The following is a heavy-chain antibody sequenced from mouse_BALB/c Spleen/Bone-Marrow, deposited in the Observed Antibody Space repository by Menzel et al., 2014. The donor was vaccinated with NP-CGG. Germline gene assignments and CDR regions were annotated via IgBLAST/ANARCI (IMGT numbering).Heavy chain of an antibody. CDR3: TRGGNWDDFDY. CDR1: GFTFRSFG. J-gene: IGHJ2*01. Sequence: EVNVVESGGGLVQPGGSRKLSCAASGFTFRSFGMHWVRRAPEKGLEWVAYISSDSSAVYYADTVKGRFTISRDNPKNTLFLQMTSLRSEDTAMYYCTRGGNWDDFDYWGQGTTLTVSS. D-gene: IGHD4-1*01. CDR2: ISSDSSAV. V-gene: IGHV5-17*02.